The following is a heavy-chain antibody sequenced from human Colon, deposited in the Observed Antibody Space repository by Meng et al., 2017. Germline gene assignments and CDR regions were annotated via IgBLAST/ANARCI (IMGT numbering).Heavy chain of an antibody. J-gene: IGHJ4*02. CDR3: ARGPTGLYSSDY. CDR2: INRDGSSA. D-gene: IGHD3-22*01. CDR1: GFTFSDSW. V-gene: IGHV3-74*01. Sequence: GESLKISCATSGFTFSDSWMHWVRQVPGKGLVWVSRINRDGSSANYADSVTGRFTISRDNAKNTVFLQMNSLRGEDTAVYYCARGPTGLYSSDYWGQGTLVTVSS.